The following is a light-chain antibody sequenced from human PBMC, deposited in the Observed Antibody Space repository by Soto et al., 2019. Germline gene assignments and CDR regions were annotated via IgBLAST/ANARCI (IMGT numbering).Light chain of an antibody. Sequence: SYELTQPPSVSVAPGQTARITCGGNNIGSKSVHWYQQKPGQAPVLVVYDDSDRPSGIPERFSGSNSGNTATLTISGLQAEDEADNYCSSYTSSGNYDFGTGTKVTVL. CDR2: DDS. CDR3: SSYTSSGNYD. CDR1: NIGSKS. J-gene: IGLJ1*01. V-gene: IGLV3-21*02.